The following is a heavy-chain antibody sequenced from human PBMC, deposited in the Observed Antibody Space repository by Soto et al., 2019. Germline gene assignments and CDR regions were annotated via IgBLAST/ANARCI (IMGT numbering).Heavy chain of an antibody. CDR1: GFPFTGYA. Sequence: PGGSLRLSCAASGFPFTGYAMSWVRQAPGKGLEWVSAISGHGDATFYADSVKGRFTISRDNSRDTLSLQMTALTIEDSSVYYCTKSSGGSSSVGMDYWGQGTRVTVSS. V-gene: IGHV3-23*01. D-gene: IGHD6-6*01. CDR3: TKSSGGSSSVGMDY. CDR2: ISGHGDAT. J-gene: IGHJ4*02.